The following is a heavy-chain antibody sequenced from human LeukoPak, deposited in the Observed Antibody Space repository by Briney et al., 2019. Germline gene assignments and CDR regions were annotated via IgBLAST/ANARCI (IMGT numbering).Heavy chain of an antibody. CDR1: GGSISSGGYY. J-gene: IGHJ3*02. V-gene: IGHV4-30-2*01. CDR2: ICHSGST. Sequence: PSETLSLTCTVSGGSISSGGYYWSSLRQPPGKGLEWIGYICHSGSTYYNPSLKSRVTISVDRSKNQFSLKLNSMTAADTAVYYCARRFGDIAAAADAFDIWGQGTMVTVSS. CDR3: ARRFGDIAAAADAFDI. D-gene: IGHD6-13*01.